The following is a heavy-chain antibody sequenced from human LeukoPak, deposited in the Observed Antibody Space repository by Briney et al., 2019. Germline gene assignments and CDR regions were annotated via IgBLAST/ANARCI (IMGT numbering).Heavy chain of an antibody. V-gene: IGHV1-2*02. CDR2: INPNSGGT. CDR1: GYTFTGYY. Sequence: ASVKVSCKASGYTFTGYYMHWVRQAPGQGLEWMGWINPNSGGTNYAQKFQGRVTMTTDTSTSTAYMELRSLRSDDTAVHYCARERGNSWSYGPADYWGQGTLVTVSS. CDR3: ARERGNSWSYGPADY. J-gene: IGHJ4*02. D-gene: IGHD6-13*01.